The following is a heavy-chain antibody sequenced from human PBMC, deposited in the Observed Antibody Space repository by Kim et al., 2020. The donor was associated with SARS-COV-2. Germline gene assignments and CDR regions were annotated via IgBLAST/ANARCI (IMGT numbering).Heavy chain of an antibody. CDR3: ARRPAGVDW. J-gene: IGHJ4*02. Sequence: GNTNTNPSLGSRVTLSVDTSRNQFFLRLNSVTAADTGVYYCARRPAGVDWWGQGTPVTVSS. CDR2: GNT. V-gene: IGHV4-34*01.